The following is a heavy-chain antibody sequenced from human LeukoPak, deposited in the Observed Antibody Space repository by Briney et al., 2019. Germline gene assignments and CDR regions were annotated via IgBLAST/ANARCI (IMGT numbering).Heavy chain of an antibody. V-gene: IGHV3-30*18. CDR1: GFTFSSYG. D-gene: IGHD6-19*01. Sequence: TGGSLRLSCAASGFTFSSYGMHWVRQAPGKGLEWVAVISYDGSNKYYADSVKGRFTISRGNSKNTLYLQMNSLRAEDTAVYYCAKGRGSSGWEFDYWGQGTLVTVSS. CDR3: AKGRGSSGWEFDY. CDR2: ISYDGSNK. J-gene: IGHJ4*02.